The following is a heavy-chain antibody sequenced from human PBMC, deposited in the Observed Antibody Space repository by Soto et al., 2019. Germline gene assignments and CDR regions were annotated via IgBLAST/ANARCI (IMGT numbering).Heavy chain of an antibody. J-gene: IGHJ6*02. Sequence: ASVKVSCKASCYTFTSYGISWVRQAPGQGLEWMGWISAYNGNTNYAQKLQGRVTMTTDTSTSTAYMELRSLRSDDTAVYYCARDRIAVAGTYYYYYYGMDVWGQGTTVTVSS. CDR2: ISAYNGNT. CDR3: ARDRIAVAGTYYYYYYGMDV. D-gene: IGHD6-19*01. CDR1: CYTFTSYG. V-gene: IGHV1-18*04.